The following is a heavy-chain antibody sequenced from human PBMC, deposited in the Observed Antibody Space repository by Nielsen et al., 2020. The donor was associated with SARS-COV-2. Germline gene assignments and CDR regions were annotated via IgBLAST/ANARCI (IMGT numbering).Heavy chain of an antibody. D-gene: IGHD6-19*01. V-gene: IGHV3-7*01. CDR3: ASSGWLDH. CDR2: IKQDGSEK. J-gene: IGHJ4*02. CDR1: GFTFSSYW. Sequence: GESLKISCAASGFTFSSYWMSWVRQAPGKGLEWVANIKQDGSEKYYVDSVKGRFTISRDNAQSSLYLHMNSLRAEDTAVYYCASSGWLDHWGQGTLVTVSS.